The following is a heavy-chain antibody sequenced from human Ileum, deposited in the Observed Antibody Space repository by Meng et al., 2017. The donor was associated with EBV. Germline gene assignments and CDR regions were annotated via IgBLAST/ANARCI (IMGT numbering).Heavy chain of an antibody. CDR2: INHSGST. D-gene: IGHD3-22*01. V-gene: IGHV4-34*02. CDR3: AREARSSGYHPGIGP. J-gene: IGHJ5*02. Sequence: QVHLQQGGAGLLKPSETLSLTCAVYGCFFSGYYWSWIRQSPGKGLEWIGEINHSGSTNYNPSLKSRVTISVDTSKNQFSLKLTSVTAADTAVYYCAREARSSGYHPGIGPWGQGTLVTVSS. CDR1: GCFFSGYY.